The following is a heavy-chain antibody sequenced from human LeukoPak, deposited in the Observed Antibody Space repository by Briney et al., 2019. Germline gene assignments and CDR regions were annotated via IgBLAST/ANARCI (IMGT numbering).Heavy chain of an antibody. CDR3: AKGQIAVAGTVDY. Sequence: GGSLRLSCAASGFTFSNYAMSWVRQAPGKGLECVSVISGSGGSTYYADSVKGRFTISRDNSKNTLYLQMNSLRAEDTAVYYCAKGQIAVAGTVDYWGQGTLVTVSS. V-gene: IGHV3-23*01. CDR2: ISGSGGST. J-gene: IGHJ4*02. D-gene: IGHD6-19*01. CDR1: GFTFSNYA.